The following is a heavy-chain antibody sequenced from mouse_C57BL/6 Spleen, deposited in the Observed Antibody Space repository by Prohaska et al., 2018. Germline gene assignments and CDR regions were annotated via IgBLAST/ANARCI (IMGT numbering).Heavy chain of an antibody. J-gene: IGHJ2*01. V-gene: IGHV1-55*01. D-gene: IGHD3-2*02. Sequence: QVQLQQPGAELVKPGASVKMSCKASGYTFTSYWITWVKQRPGQGLEWIGDIYPGSGSTNYNEKFKSKATLTVDTSSSTAYMQLSSLTSEDSAVYYCCVDDQTAQATLFDYWGQGTTLTVSS. CDR2: IYPGSGST. CDR3: CVDDQTAQATLFDY. CDR1: GYTFTSYW.